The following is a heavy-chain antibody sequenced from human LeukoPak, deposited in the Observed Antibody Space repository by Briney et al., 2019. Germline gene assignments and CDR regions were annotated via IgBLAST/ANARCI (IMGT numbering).Heavy chain of an antibody. CDR2: IKSIPDGGTT. V-gene: IGHV3-15*01. CDR1: GFTFSDAW. CDR3: TTGTAVGTYYFDY. D-gene: IGHD4-11*01. J-gene: IGHJ4*02. Sequence: GGSLRLSCAASGFTFSDAWMSWVRQAPGKGLEWVGRIKSIPDGGTTDYAAPVKGRFTISREDSKKTLYLQLNSLKTEDTAVYYCTTGTAVGTYYFDYWGQGILVTVSS.